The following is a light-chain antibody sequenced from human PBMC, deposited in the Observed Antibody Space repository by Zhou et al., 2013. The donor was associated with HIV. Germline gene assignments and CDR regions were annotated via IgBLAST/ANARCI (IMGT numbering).Light chain of an antibody. J-gene: IGKJ5*01. Sequence: EVVMTQSPSTLSVSPGERVTLSCRASQNVFSNLAWYQQKPGQPPRLLIYDASHRATGVPARFSGSGSGTDFTLTISNLEPEDFAVYYCQQRTNWPPITFGQGTRLDIK. CDR1: QNVFSN. CDR3: QQRTNWPPIT. CDR2: DAS. V-gene: IGKV3-11*01.